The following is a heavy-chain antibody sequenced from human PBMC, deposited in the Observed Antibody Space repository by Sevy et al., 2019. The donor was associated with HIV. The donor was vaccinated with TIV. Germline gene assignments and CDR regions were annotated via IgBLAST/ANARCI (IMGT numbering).Heavy chain of an antibody. Sequence: SETLSLTCIVSGGSISDDYWSWIRQPPGKGPEWIGYIYYSGSTKYNPSLRSRFTISVDTSKNQYFLKLSPVTAADTAVYYCAGVNYDSSDYYPTDYGMDVWGQGTTVTVSS. CDR2: IYYSGST. J-gene: IGHJ6*02. D-gene: IGHD3-22*01. CDR3: AGVNYDSSDYYPTDYGMDV. V-gene: IGHV4-59*01. CDR1: GGSISDDY.